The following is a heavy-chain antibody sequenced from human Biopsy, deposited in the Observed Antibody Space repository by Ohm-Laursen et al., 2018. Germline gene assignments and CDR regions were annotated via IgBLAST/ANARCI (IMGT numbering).Heavy chain of an antibody. CDR3: ARRHNDGSGYHYFDY. D-gene: IGHD3-22*01. CDR1: TISITNFGDQ. Sequence: SDTLSLTCSVSTISITNFGDQWDWIRQAPGKGLEWIGTVSYWGTTHYNPSLTSRVTISIDRSQSQFSMRLSSVAAADTAVYYCARRHNDGSGYHYFDYWDQGIRVSVSS. CDR2: VSYWGTT. J-gene: IGHJ4*02. V-gene: IGHV4-39*01.